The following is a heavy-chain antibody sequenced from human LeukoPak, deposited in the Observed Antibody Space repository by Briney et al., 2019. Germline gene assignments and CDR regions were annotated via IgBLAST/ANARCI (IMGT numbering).Heavy chain of an antibody. CDR3: AKVGQQWLVLSPLGY. Sequence: GGSLRLSCAASGFTFSSYAMSWVRQAPGKGLEWVSGISGSGGSTYYADSVKGRFTISRDNSKNTLYLQMNSLRVEDTAVYYCAKVGQQWLVLSPLGYWGQGTLVTVSS. D-gene: IGHD6-19*01. CDR2: ISGSGGST. CDR1: GFTFSSYA. V-gene: IGHV3-23*01. J-gene: IGHJ4*02.